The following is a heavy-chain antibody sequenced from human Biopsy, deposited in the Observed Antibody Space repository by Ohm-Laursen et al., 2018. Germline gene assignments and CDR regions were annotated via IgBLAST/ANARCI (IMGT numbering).Heavy chain of an antibody. CDR3: ARDRIAYCTATSCDNFGLDV. CDR1: SASINLYY. D-gene: IGHD2-8*02. CDR2: INHSGHT. Sequence: PGTLSLTCTVSSASINLYYWGWIRQSPGKGLGWIGYINHSGHTNYNPSLKSRLTMSVDTSKNQFSLKLTSVTAADTAVYYCARDRIAYCTATSCDNFGLDVWGQGTTVTVSS. J-gene: IGHJ6*02. V-gene: IGHV4-59*01.